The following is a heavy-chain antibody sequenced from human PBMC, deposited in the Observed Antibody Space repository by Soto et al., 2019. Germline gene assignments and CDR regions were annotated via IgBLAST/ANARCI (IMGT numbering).Heavy chain of an antibody. CDR2: IYYTGNT. J-gene: IGHJ6*02. Sequence: QVQLQESGPGLVKPSQTLSLTCSVSGGSISSADYYWSWIRQPPGKGLEWIGYIYYTGNTYYNPSLKSRGTISVDTSKNQFSLKLSSVTAADTAVYYCARATARYYYAMDVWGQGTTVTVSS. CDR1: GGSISSADYY. V-gene: IGHV4-30-4*01. D-gene: IGHD6-6*01. CDR3: ARATARYYYAMDV.